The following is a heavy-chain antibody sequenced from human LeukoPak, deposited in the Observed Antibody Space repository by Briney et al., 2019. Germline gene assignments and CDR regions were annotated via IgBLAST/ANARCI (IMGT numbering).Heavy chain of an antibody. J-gene: IGHJ4*02. CDR2: ISSSSSYI. CDR3: ARTKRVTPFDY. CDR1: GFTFSSYS. V-gene: IGHV3-21*01. D-gene: IGHD4-11*01. Sequence: GGSLRLSCAASGFTFSSYSMNWVRQAPGKGLEWVSSISSSSSYIYYADSVRGRFTISRDNAKNSLYLQMNSLRAEDTAVYYCARTKRVTPFDYWGQGTLVTVSS.